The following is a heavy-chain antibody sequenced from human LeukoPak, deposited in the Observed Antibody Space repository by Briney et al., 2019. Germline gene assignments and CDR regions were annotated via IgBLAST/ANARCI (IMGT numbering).Heavy chain of an antibody. Sequence: SETLSLTCTVSGYSIGSGYYWGWIRQPPGKGLEWIGSIYHSGSTYYNPSLKSRVTISVDTSKNQFSLKLSSVTAADTAVYYCAGPEPSFGVVYRDAFDIWGQGTMVTVSS. D-gene: IGHD3-3*01. CDR3: AGPEPSFGVVYRDAFDI. CDR2: IYHSGST. J-gene: IGHJ3*02. CDR1: GYSIGSGYY. V-gene: IGHV4-38-2*02.